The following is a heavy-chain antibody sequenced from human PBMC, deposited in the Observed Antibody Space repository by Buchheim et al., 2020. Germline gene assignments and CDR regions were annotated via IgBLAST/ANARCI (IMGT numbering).Heavy chain of an antibody. CDR1: DFIFSSYW. CDR3: VRDRGWTAFDY. D-gene: IGHD2-15*01. CDR2: INTDGRTT. J-gene: IGHJ4*03. Sequence: EVQLVESGGGLVQPGGSLRLSCAVSDFIFSSYWMHWVRQVPGKGLVWVSRINTDGRTTTYADSVKGRFTVSRDNAKNTLYLEMNSLRVEDTATYYCVRDRGWTAFDYWGQGAL. V-gene: IGHV3-74*01.